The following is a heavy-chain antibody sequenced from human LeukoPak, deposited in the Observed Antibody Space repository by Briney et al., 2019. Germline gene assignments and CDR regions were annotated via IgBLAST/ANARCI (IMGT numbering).Heavy chain of an antibody. Sequence: PGASVKVSCKASGYTFTSYYMHWVRQAPGQGLEWMGIINPSGGSTSYAQKFQGRVTMTRDTSTSTVYMELSSLRSEDTAVYYCARAGIVVVPAAMPPGYWGKGTLVTVSS. CDR3: ARAGIVVVPAAMPPGY. CDR1: GYTFTSYY. D-gene: IGHD2-2*01. CDR2: INPSGGST. V-gene: IGHV1-46*01. J-gene: IGHJ4*02.